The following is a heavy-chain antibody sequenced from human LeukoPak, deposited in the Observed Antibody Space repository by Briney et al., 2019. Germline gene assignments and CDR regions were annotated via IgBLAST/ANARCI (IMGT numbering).Heavy chain of an antibody. CDR2: ISGSGGST. J-gene: IGHJ4*02. CDR1: GFTFSSYA. V-gene: IGHV3-23*01. CDR3: AKGGKIGYCSSTSCFFDY. D-gene: IGHD2-2*01. Sequence: HPGGSLRLSFAASGFTFSSYAMSWVRQAPGKGLEWVSAISGSGGSTYYADSVKGRFTISRDNSKNTLYLQMNSLRAEDTAVYYCAKGGKIGYCSSTSCFFDYWGQGTLVTVSS.